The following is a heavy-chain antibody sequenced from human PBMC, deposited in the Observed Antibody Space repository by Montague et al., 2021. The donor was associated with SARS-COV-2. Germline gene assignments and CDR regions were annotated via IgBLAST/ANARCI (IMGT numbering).Heavy chain of an antibody. CDR2: TDWDDDK. Sequence: VKPTQTLTLTCTLSGLPLSTSGLCVGWIRQPPGKALEWLALTDWDDDKYYSPSLKTRLSISKDTPKNQVVLTMANMEPVDTATYYCARIPNDSWYVSYFDYWGQGILVTVSS. J-gene: IGHJ4*02. CDR3: ARIPNDSWYVSYFDY. CDR1: GLPLSTSGLC. V-gene: IGHV2-70*01. D-gene: IGHD6-13*01.